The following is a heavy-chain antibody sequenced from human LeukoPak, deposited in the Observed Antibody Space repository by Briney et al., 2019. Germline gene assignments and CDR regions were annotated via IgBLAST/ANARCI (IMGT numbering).Heavy chain of an antibody. Sequence: QPGGSLRLSCAASGFTFSSYAMSWVRQAPGKGLEWVSAISGSGGSTYYADSVKGRFTISRDNSKNTLYLQMNSLRAEDTAVYYCAKETSSYYDILTGTGDYWGQGTLVTVSS. D-gene: IGHD3-9*01. J-gene: IGHJ4*02. V-gene: IGHV3-23*01. CDR2: ISGSGGST. CDR3: AKETSSYYDILTGTGDY. CDR1: GFTFSSYA.